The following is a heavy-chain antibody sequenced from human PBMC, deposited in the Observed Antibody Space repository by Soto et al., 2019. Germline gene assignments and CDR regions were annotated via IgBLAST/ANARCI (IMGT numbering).Heavy chain of an antibody. J-gene: IGHJ6*02. CDR1: GGSFSGYY. D-gene: IGHD6-19*01. CDR2: INHSGST. CDR3: ALMADHYYYYGMDV. Sequence: KPSETLSLTCAVYGGSFSGYYWSWIRQPPGKGLEWIGEINHSGSTNYNPSLKSRVTISVDTSKNQFSLKLSSVTAADTAVYYCALMADHYYYYGMDVWGQGTTVTVSS. V-gene: IGHV4-34*01.